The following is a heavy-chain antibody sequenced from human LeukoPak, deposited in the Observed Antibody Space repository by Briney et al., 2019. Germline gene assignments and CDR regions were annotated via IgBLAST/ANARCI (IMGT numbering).Heavy chain of an antibody. D-gene: IGHD3-9*01. CDR3: ARDPLTLYDYYMDV. V-gene: IGHV3-30*02. J-gene: IGHJ6*03. CDR2: IRYDGGNK. CDR1: GFTFSNYG. Sequence: GGSLRLSCAASGFTFSNYGMQWVRQAPGKGLEWVAFIRYDGGNKYYADSVRGRFTISRDNAKNSLYLQMNSLRAEDTAVYYCARDPLTLYDYYMDVWGKGTTVTVSS.